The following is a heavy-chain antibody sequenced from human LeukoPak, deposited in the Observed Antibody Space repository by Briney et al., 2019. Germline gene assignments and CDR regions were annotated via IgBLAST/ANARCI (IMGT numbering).Heavy chain of an antibody. CDR1: GFTFTNYW. D-gene: IGHD1-26*01. CDR2: SNSDASST. Sequence: GGSLRLSCAASGFTFTNYWVHWVRHAPGKGLVWVSRSNSDASSTAYADSVQGRFTISRDNAKNMLYLQMNSLRAEDTAVYYCARGGTYSNQYYFDYWGRGALVPVSS. J-gene: IGHJ4*02. CDR3: ARGGTYSNQYYFDY. V-gene: IGHV3-74*01.